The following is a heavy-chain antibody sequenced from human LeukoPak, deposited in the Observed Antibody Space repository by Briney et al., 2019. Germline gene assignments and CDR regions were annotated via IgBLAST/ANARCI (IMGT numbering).Heavy chain of an antibody. CDR3: ARLPSSYYYDSSEKYFDL. CDR1: GGSISSSNW. V-gene: IGHV4-4*02. J-gene: IGHJ2*01. CDR2: IYHSGST. Sequence: SETLSLTCAVSGGSISSSNWWSWVRQPPGKGLEWLGEIYHSGSTNYNPSLKSRVTISVDTSKNQFSLKLSSVTAADTAVYYCARLPSSYYYDSSEKYFDLWGRGTLVTVSS. D-gene: IGHD3-22*01.